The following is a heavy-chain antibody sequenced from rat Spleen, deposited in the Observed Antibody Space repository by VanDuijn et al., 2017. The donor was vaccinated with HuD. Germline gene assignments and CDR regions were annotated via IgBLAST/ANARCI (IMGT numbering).Heavy chain of an antibody. Sequence: VQLQESGPGLVKPSQSLSLTCSVTGYSITSNYWGWIRKFPGKGLEWMGIIWSNGGTDYNSAIRSRLSISRDTSKSQVFLKMNSLQTEDTAMYFCARGGYGSYIYGFFDFWGPGTMVTVSS. V-gene: IGHV2-47*01. CDR2: IWSNGGT. CDR1: GYSITSNY. CDR3: ARGGYGSYIYGFFDF. D-gene: IGHD1-2*01. J-gene: IGHJ1*01.